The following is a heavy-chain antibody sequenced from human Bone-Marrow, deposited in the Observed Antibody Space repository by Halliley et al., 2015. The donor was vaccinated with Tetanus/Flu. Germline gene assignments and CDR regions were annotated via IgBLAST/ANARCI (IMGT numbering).Heavy chain of an antibody. Sequence: QLVQSGAEVKKPGESLKISCKGSGYSFTNYWIGWVRQMPGGGLEWMGIIYPRDSDTRYSPSFQGQITISADKSINTAYLQWDSLRASDSAMYYCARQDFVIVPTVRVRAFDIWGQGTVVTVSS. V-gene: IGHV5-51*01. CDR3: ARQDFVIVPTVRVRAFDI. J-gene: IGHJ3*02. D-gene: IGHD2-2*01. CDR2: IYPRDSDT. CDR1: GYSFTNYW.